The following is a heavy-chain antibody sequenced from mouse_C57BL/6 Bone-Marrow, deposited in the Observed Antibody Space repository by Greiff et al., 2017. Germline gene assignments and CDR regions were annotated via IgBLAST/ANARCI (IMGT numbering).Heavy chain of an antibody. CDR2: ILPGSGNT. Sequence: QVQLQQSGPELVKPGASVKISCKASGYSFTSYYIQWVKQRPGQGLEWIGWILPGSGNTKYNEKFKGKATLTADTSSSTAYMQLSSLTSEDSAVEYCARWGNGYWFAYWGQGTLVTVSA. CDR3: ARWGNGYWFAY. V-gene: IGHV1-66*01. J-gene: IGHJ3*01. CDR1: GYSFTSYY.